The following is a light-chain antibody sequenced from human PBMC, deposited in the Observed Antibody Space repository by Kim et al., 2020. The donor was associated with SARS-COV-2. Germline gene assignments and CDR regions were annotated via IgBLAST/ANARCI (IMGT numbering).Light chain of an antibody. CDR3: CSYAGSSTSL. CDR1: SSDVGGYNY. Sequence: GQSVTISCTGTSSDVGGYNYVSWYQQHPGKAPKLMICDVSKRPSGVPDRFSGSKSGNTASLTISGLQAEDEADYYCCSYAGSSTSLFGGGTKLTVL. J-gene: IGLJ2*01. V-gene: IGLV2-11*01. CDR2: DVS.